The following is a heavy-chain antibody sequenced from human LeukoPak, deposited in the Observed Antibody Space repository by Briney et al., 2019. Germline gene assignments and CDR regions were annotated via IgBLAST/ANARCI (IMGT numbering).Heavy chain of an antibody. CDR2: ISGSGGST. J-gene: IGHJ6*02. CDR1: GFTFSSYA. CDR3: ARDSGSYSSSYGMDV. Sequence: GGSLRLSCAASGFTFSSYAMSWVRQAPGKGLEWVSAISGSGGSTYYADSVKGRFTISRDNSKNTLYLQMNSLRAEDTAVYYCARDSGSYSSSYGMDVWGQGTTVTVSS. D-gene: IGHD1-26*01. V-gene: IGHV3-23*01.